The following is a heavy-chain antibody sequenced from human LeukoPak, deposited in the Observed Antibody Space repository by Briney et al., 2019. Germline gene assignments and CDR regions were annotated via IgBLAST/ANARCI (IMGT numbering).Heavy chain of an antibody. CDR3: ARDGSGWSAY. CDR1: GFTFSSSW. CDR2: IKQDGNEK. Sequence: AGGSLRLSCAASGFTFSSSWMSWLRQAPGKGLEWVANIKQDGNEKHYVGSVEGRFTISRDNAQNSLYLQMNSLRAGDTAVYYCARDGSGWSAYWGQGTLVTVSS. J-gene: IGHJ4*02. D-gene: IGHD6-19*01. V-gene: IGHV3-7*01.